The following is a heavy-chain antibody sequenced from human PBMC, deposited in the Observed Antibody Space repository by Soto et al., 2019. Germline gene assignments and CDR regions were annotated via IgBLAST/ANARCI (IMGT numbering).Heavy chain of an antibody. CDR2: ISGYTGNT. V-gene: IGHV1-18*01. D-gene: IGHD3-10*01. J-gene: IGHJ4*02. CDR3: ARTGHYDSGTSYHTSLFDY. CDR1: GYAFPSYG. Sequence: QVQLVQSGTEVKKPGASVKVSCKASGYAFPSYGISWVRQAPGQGLEWMGWISGYTGNTKYAQKLQGRATMTTDTSASTAYMELRSLRSDDTAVYYCARTGHYDSGTSYHTSLFDYWGQGTLVTVSS.